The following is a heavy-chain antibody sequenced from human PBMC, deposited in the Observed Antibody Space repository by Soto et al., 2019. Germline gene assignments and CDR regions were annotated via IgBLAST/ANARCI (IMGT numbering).Heavy chain of an antibody. CDR2: IIPIFGTA. Sequence: SVKVSCKASGGTFSSYAISWVRQAPGQGLEWMGGIIPIFGTANYAQKFQGRVTITADESTSTAYMELSSLRSEDTAVYYCARDSGYCSGGSCYSGWFDPWGQGTLVTVSS. D-gene: IGHD2-15*01. CDR3: ARDSGYCSGGSCYSGWFDP. V-gene: IGHV1-69*13. J-gene: IGHJ5*02. CDR1: GGTFSSYA.